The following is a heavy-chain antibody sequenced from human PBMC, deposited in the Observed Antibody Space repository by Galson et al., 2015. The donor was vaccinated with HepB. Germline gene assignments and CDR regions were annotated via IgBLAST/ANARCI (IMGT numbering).Heavy chain of an antibody. CDR1: GFTFGSFW. Sequence: SLRLSCAASGFTFGSFWMSWVRQAPGKGLEWVANIKQDGIEKYYMDSVKGRFTISRDNAKNSLYLQMNSLRAEDTAVYYCARDGSFGHYYHYYGMDVWGQGTTVTVSS. CDR2: IKQDGIEK. V-gene: IGHV3-7*01. J-gene: IGHJ6*02. D-gene: IGHD3-10*01. CDR3: ARDGSFGHYYHYYGMDV.